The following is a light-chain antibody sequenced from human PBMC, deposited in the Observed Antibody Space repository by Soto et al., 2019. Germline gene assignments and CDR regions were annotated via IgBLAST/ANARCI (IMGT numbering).Light chain of an antibody. V-gene: IGKV3-15*01. Sequence: EIVMTQSPATLSVSPGERATLSCRASQSVSSNLAWYQQKPGQSPRLLIYGASTRATGSPARFSGSGSGTEFTLTISSLQSADFDGYYCQQYSSWPGFTFGGGREVESK. J-gene: IGKJ4*02. CDR3: QQYSSWPGFT. CDR2: GAS. CDR1: QSVSSN.